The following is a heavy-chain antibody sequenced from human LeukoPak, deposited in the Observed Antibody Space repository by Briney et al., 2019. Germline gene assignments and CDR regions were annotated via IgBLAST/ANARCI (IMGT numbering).Heavy chain of an antibody. CDR2: ISYDGSNK. CDR3: ARSPIAVAGSEYFQH. V-gene: IGHV3-30-3*01. Sequence: GGSLRLSCAAFGFTFSSYAMHWVRQAPGKGLEWVAVISYDGSNKYYADSVKGRFTISRDNSKNTLYLQMNSLRAEDTAVYYCARSPIAVAGSEYFQHWGQGTLVTVSS. D-gene: IGHD6-19*01. J-gene: IGHJ1*01. CDR1: GFTFSSYA.